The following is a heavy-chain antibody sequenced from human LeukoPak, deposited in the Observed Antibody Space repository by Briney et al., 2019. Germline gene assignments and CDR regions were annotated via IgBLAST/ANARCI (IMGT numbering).Heavy chain of an antibody. D-gene: IGHD5-12*01. J-gene: IGHJ4*02. CDR1: GGSISSGGYY. Sequence: PSETLSLTCTVSGGSISSGGYYWSWIRQHPGKGLEWIGYIYYSGSTYYNPSLKSRVTITVDTSKNQFSLKLSSVTAADTAVYYCARDGGGYDFDYWGQGTLVTVSS. V-gene: IGHV4-31*03. CDR2: IYYSGST. CDR3: ARDGGGYDFDY.